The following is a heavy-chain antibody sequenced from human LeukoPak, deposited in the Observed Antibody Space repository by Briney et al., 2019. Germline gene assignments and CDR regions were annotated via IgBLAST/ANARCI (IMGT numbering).Heavy chain of an antibody. CDR2: IIPIFGTA. D-gene: IGHD1-7*01. Sequence: ASVKVFCKASGGTFSSYAISWVRQAPGQGLEWMGGIIPIFGTANYAQKFQGRVTITTDESTSTAYMELSSLRSEDTAVYYCARGRNRITGTRTNWFDPWGQGTLVTVSS. CDR3: ARGRNRITGTRTNWFDP. J-gene: IGHJ5*02. CDR1: GGTFSSYA. V-gene: IGHV1-69*05.